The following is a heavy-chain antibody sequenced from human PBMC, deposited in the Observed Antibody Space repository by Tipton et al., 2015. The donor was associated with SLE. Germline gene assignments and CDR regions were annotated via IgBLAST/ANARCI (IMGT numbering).Heavy chain of an antibody. CDR2: ISSSSSTI. D-gene: IGHD1-14*01. Sequence: GSLRLSCAASGFTFSSYSMNWVRQAPGKGLEWVSYISSSSSTIYYADSVKGRFTISRDNSKNTLYLQMNSLRAEDTAVYYCAKTGGHDAFDIWGQGTMVTVSS. CDR1: GFTFSSYS. J-gene: IGHJ3*02. CDR3: AKTGGHDAFDI. V-gene: IGHV3-48*01.